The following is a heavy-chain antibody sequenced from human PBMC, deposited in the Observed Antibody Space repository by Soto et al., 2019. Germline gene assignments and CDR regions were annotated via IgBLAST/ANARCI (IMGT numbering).Heavy chain of an antibody. V-gene: IGHV5-10-1*01. D-gene: IGHD3-22*01. CDR2: IDPSDSYT. CDR3: ARNSYDSSGDYYDAFDI. J-gene: IGHJ3*02. Sequence: WEALKISWKGSWYSFTNYWISWVRQMPGKSLGWMGRIDPSDSYTTYGPPFQGHVTISADKSLCTPHLQWSRLKASDTAMYYCARNSYDSSGDYYDAFDIWGKGTMVTVSS. CDR1: WYSFTNYW.